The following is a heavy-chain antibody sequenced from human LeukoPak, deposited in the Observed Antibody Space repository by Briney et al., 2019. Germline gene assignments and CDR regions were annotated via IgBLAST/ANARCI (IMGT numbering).Heavy chain of an antibody. CDR2: IYSGGST. D-gene: IGHD5-24*01. CDR3: ARDSGRDGYNSDLRRRKDYYYGMDV. Sequence: GGSLRLSCAASGFTVSSNYMSWVRQAPGKGLEWVSVIYSGGSTYYADSVKGRFTLSRDSSKNTLFLQMNSLRAEDTAVYYCARDSGRDGYNSDLRRRKDYYYGMDVWGQGTTVTVSS. V-gene: IGHV3-66*01. J-gene: IGHJ6*02. CDR1: GFTVSSNY.